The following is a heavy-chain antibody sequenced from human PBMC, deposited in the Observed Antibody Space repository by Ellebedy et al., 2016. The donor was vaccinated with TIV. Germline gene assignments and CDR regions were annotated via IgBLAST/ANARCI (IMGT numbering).Heavy chain of an antibody. Sequence: MPSDTLSLTCTVSGGSISSGGYYWSWIRQHPGKGLEWIGYIYYSGSTYYNPSLKSRVTISVDTSKNQFSLKLSSVTAADTAVYYCARDIVSTGGFWDYWGQGTLVTVSS. V-gene: IGHV4-31*03. CDR2: IYYSGST. J-gene: IGHJ4*02. CDR3: ARDIVSTGGFWDY. D-gene: IGHD2-8*02. CDR1: GGSISSGGYY.